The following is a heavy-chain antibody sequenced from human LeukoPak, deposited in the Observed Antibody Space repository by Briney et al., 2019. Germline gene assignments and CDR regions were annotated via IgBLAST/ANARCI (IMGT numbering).Heavy chain of an antibody. Sequence: ASVKVSCKASGGTFSSYTISWVRQAPGQGLEWMGRIIPILGIANYAQKFQGRVTITADKSTSTAYMELSSLRSEDTAVYYCAKLLGYCGSTSCQRMGGLDDYWGQGTLVTVSS. CDR1: GGTFSSYT. CDR3: AKLLGYCGSTSCQRMGGLDDY. CDR2: IIPILGIA. J-gene: IGHJ4*02. V-gene: IGHV1-69*02. D-gene: IGHD2-2*01.